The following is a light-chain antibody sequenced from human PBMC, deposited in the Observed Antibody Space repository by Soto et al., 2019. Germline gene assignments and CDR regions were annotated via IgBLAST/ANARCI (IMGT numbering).Light chain of an antibody. V-gene: IGKV1-39*01. CDR1: QSISSY. CDR3: QQSYSTPMYT. Sequence: DIQMTQSPSSLSASVGDRVTITCRASQSISSYLNWYQQKPGKAPKLLIYAASTFQSGVPSMLSGSGSWTDFTLTISSLQPEDFAPYYCQQSYSTPMYTFGQGTKLEIK. J-gene: IGKJ2*01. CDR2: AAS.